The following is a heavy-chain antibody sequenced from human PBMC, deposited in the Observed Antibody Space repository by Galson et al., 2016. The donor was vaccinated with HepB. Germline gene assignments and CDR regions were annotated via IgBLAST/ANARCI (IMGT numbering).Heavy chain of an antibody. D-gene: IGHD1-26*01. J-gene: IGHJ1*01. CDR3: ATALGPGSTKHY. V-gene: IGHV1-69*10. CDR2: FIPLLGVS. CDR1: GGTLTNYA. Sequence: SVKLSCKASGGTLTNYAISWVRQAPGQGLQWMGRFIPLLGVSTYARPFQDRFAITVDNSTSTTFMELNSLTSEDTAIYYCATALGPGSTKHYWGQGTLVTVS.